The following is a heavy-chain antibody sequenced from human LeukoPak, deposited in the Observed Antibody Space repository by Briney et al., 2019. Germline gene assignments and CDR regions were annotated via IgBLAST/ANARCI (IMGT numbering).Heavy chain of an antibody. CDR3: ARDNIVVVAATKAYYFDY. CDR1: GYSISSGYY. D-gene: IGHD2-15*01. V-gene: IGHV4-38-2*02. J-gene: IGHJ4*02. Sequence: PSETLSLTCTVSGYSISSGYYWGWIRQPPGKGLEWIGSIYHSGSTYYNPSLKSRVTISVDTSKNQFSLKLSSVTAADTAVYYCARDNIVVVAATKAYYFDYWGQGTLVTVSS. CDR2: IYHSGST.